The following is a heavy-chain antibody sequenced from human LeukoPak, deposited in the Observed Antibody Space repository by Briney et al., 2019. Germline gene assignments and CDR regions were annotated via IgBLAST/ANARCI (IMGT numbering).Heavy chain of an antibody. J-gene: IGHJ4*02. CDR1: EFTFYMYA. V-gene: IGHV3-30*04. CDR3: ARDAETYYYDGSPRRGFDY. Sequence: GGSLRFSCAASEFTFYMYALDRVRQGPGRGLEWVAIISLDGATKSYTDSVRVRFTVSRDNSNNMVYLQMNSLRAEDTAVYYCARDAETYYYDGSPRRGFDYWGRGTLVTVSS. D-gene: IGHD3-22*01. CDR2: ISLDGATK.